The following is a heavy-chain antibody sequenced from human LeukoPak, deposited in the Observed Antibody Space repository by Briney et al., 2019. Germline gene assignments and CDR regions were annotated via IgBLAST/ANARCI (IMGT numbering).Heavy chain of an antibody. CDR3: ARDPYSANYAEYYYYYMDV. D-gene: IGHD1-26*01. Sequence: GGSLRLSCEASGFTQNAMGWVRQAPGKGLEWVASISRSGGNSHYADSVKGRFTISRDNAKSSLYLQMNSLRDEDTAVYYCARDPYSANYAEYYYYYMDVWGKGTTVTVSS. CDR2: ISRSGGNS. CDR1: GFTQNA. V-gene: IGHV3-23*01. J-gene: IGHJ6*03.